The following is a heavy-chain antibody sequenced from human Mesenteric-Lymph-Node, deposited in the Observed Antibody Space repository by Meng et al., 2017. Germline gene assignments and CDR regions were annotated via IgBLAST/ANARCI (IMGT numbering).Heavy chain of an antibody. D-gene: IGHD3-10*01. Sequence: QVQLQGPGSGLGRPSQTLSLTCAVSGDSITSGDYSWTWIRQPPGKGLEWIGYIYHGVNIYYTPSLRSRVTISVDKSRNQFSLKLTSVSAADTAVYYCVRDTRRGGGWFDPWGQGTLVTVSS. J-gene: IGHJ5*02. V-gene: IGHV4-30-2*01. CDR3: VRDTRRGGGWFDP. CDR2: IYHGVNI. CDR1: GDSITSGDYS.